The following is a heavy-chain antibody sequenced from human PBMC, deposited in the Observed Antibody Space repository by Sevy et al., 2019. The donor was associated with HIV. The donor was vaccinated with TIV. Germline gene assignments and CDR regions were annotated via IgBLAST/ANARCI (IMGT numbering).Heavy chain of an antibody. CDR2: ISYDGSNK. D-gene: IGHD2-15*01. J-gene: IGHJ6*02. CDR3: ARDIVVVVAATSPHYYYYGMDV. CDR1: GFTFSSYA. Sequence: GGSLRLSCAASGFTFSSYAMHWVRQAPGKGLEWVAVISYDGSNKYYADSVKGRFTISRDNSKNTLYLQMNSLRAEDTAVYYCARDIVVVVAATSPHYYYYGMDVWGQWTTVTVSS. V-gene: IGHV3-30-3*01.